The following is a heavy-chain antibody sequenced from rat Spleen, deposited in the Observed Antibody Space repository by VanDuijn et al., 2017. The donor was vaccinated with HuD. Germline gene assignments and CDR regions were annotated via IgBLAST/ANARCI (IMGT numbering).Heavy chain of an antibody. CDR1: GFSLTSYT. D-gene: IGHD4-1*01. V-gene: IGHV2-6*01. Sequence: QVQLKESGPGLVQPSQTLSLTCTVSGFSLTSYTVSWVRQPPGKGLEWIAAISSGGSTYYNSALKSRLSISRDTSKSQVFLKMNSLQTEDTATYYCARDGGELGYWGQGVMVTVSS. CDR2: ISSGGST. CDR3: ARDGGELGY. J-gene: IGHJ2*01.